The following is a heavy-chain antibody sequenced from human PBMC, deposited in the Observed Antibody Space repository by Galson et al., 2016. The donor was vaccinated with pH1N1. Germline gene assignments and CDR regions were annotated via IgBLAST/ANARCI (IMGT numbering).Heavy chain of an antibody. V-gene: IGHV5-10-1*01. CDR1: ASSFTSYW. CDR2: INPRDSYT. J-gene: IGHJ4*02. CDR3: STGPSPDY. Sequence: QSGAEVKEPGESLTISCKGSASSFTSYWISWVRQMPGKGLEWMGRINPRDSYTDYSPSFQGHVTISTAESISTAYLKWSPLKASDTAIYYCSTGPSPDYWGQGTLVIVSS.